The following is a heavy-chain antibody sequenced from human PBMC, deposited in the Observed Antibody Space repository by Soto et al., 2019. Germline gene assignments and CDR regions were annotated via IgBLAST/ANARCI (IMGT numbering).Heavy chain of an antibody. CDR1: GFTFSSYA. D-gene: IGHD2-2*01. CDR3: AKTLGYCSSTSCFYYFDY. CDR2: ISGSGGST. V-gene: IGHV3-23*01. Sequence: GGSLSLSCAASGFTFSSYAMSWVRQAPGKGLEWVSAISGSGGSTYYADSVKGRFTISRDNSKNTLYLQMNSLRAEDTAVYYCAKTLGYCSSTSCFYYFDYWGQGTLVTVSS. J-gene: IGHJ4*02.